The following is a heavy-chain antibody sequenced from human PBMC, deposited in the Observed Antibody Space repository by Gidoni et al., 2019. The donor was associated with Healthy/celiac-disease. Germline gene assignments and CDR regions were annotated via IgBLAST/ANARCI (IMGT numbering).Heavy chain of an antibody. J-gene: IGHJ5*02. V-gene: IGHV4-31*03. Sequence: QVQLQESGPGLVKPSQTLSLTCTVSGGSISSGGSYWSWIRQHPGKGLEWIGYIYYSGSTYYNPSLKSRVTISVDTSKNQFSLKLSSVTAADTAVYYCARVTEAAAGHPTTNWFDPWGQGTLVTVSS. CDR1: GGSISSGGSY. D-gene: IGHD6-13*01. CDR3: ARVTEAAAGHPTTNWFDP. CDR2: IYYSGST.